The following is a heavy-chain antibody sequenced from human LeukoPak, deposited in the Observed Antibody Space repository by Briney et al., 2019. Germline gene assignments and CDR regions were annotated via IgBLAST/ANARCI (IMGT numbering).Heavy chain of an antibody. Sequence: GGSLRLSCAASGFNFTNHWMHWFRHAPGKGLVWVSRLNHDESTTTYADSVKGRFTISRDNAKNSLYLQMNSLRAEDTAVYYCARPGVENDYGDYANADYWGQGTLVTVSS. V-gene: IGHV3-74*03. D-gene: IGHD4-17*01. CDR3: ARPGVENDYGDYANADY. CDR1: GFNFTNHW. CDR2: LNHDESTT. J-gene: IGHJ4*02.